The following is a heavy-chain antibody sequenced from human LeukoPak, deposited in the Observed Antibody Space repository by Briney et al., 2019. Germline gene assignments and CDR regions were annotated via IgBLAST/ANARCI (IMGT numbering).Heavy chain of an antibody. D-gene: IGHD5-24*01. CDR1: GYTFTGYY. Sequence: ASVKVSCKASGYTFTGYYMHWVRQAPGQGLEWMGWINPNSGGTNYAQKFQGGVTMTRDTSISTAYMELRSLRSDDTAVYYCARVHRDSDLWFLGYYFDYWGQGTLVTVSS. CDR2: INPNSGGT. J-gene: IGHJ4*02. V-gene: IGHV1-2*02. CDR3: ARVHRDSDLWFLGYYFDY.